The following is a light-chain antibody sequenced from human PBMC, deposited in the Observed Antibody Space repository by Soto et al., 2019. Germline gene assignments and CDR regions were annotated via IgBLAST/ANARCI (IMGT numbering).Light chain of an antibody. CDR3: QQYGSSPT. CDR2: GAS. J-gene: IGKJ1*01. CDR1: QSVSSSY. V-gene: IGKV3-20*01. Sequence: EIVLTQSPGTLSLSPGERATLSCRASQSVSSSYLAWYQQKPGQAPRLLIYGASSRATGIPDRFSGSGSGTDFTLTISRLEPEDFAVYYCQQYGSSPTFGQETKVDNK.